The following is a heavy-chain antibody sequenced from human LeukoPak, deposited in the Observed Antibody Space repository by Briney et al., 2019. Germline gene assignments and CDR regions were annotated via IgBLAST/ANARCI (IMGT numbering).Heavy chain of an antibody. D-gene: IGHD3-22*01. CDR1: GYTFSNYW. V-gene: IGHV5-51*01. CDR2: IYPGDSDT. Sequence: GESLKISCKGSGYTFSNYWIGWARQIPGKGLEWLGIIYPGDSDTRYSPSFQGQVTISADTSISTAYLQWSSLKASDTAMYYCAKRGPDYYDFDYWGQGTLVTVSS. J-gene: IGHJ4*02. CDR3: AKRGPDYYDFDY.